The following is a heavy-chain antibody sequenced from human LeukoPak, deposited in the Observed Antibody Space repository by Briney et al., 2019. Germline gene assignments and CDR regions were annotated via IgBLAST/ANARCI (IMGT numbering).Heavy chain of an antibody. CDR2: INHSGST. D-gene: IGHD4-17*01. J-gene: IGHJ5*02. CDR1: GGSFSGYY. CDR3: ARALTHDYGDFLRFDP. Sequence: SETLSLTCAVYGGSFSGYYWSWLRQPPGKGLEWIGEINHSGSTNYNPSLKSRVTISVDTSKNQFSLTLSSVTAADTAVYYCARALTHDYGDFLRFDPWGQGTLVTVSS. V-gene: IGHV4-34*01.